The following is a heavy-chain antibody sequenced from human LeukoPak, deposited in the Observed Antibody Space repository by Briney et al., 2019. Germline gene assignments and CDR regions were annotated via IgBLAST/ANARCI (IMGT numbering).Heavy chain of an antibody. CDR1: GGSISNTNW. CDR2: ISLTGLT. D-gene: IGHD2-8*01. Sequence: SETLSLTCGVSGGSISNTNWWSWVRPPPGEGLEGIGEISLTGLTHYNSSLESRVTVSRDNAKNQLSLNLTPVTAADTAVYYCSRENGAFSPFGYWGQGTLVTVLS. J-gene: IGHJ4*02. CDR3: SRENGAFSPFGY. V-gene: IGHV4-4*02.